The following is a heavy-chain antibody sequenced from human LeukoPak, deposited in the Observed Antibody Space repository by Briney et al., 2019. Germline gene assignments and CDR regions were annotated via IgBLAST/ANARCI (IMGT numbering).Heavy chain of an antibody. CDR1: GFTFSSYA. J-gene: IGHJ4*02. D-gene: IGHD3-3*01. CDR2: ISGSGGST. Sequence: PGGSLRLSCAASGFTFSSYAMSWVRQASGKGLEWVSAISGSGGSTYYADSVKGRFTISRDNSKNTLYLQMNSLRAEDTAVYYCAKGGFLEWLSKFDYWGQGTLVTVSS. V-gene: IGHV3-23*01. CDR3: AKGGFLEWLSKFDY.